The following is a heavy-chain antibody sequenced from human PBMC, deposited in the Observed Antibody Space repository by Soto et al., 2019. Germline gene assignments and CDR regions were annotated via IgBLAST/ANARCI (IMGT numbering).Heavy chain of an antibody. J-gene: IGHJ5*02. Sequence: GGALKVSCADSGFTCSHEKMSWVRQAPGKGLEWVGRIKSKADGETKDYGAPVRGRFTISRDDAKDTLYLQMNSLRIEDTAVYYCCVVKRLDQYSTSGYWFDPWGPGTLVTVSS. D-gene: IGHD2-15*01. V-gene: IGHV3-15*01. CDR1: GFTCSHEK. CDR3: CVVKRLDQYSTSGYWFDP. CDR2: IKSKADGETK.